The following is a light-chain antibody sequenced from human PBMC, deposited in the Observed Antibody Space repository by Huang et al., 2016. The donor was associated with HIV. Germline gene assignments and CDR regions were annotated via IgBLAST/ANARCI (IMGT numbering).Light chain of an antibody. CDR3: QYGET. V-gene: IGKV1-5*03. CDR1: QNFSSW. J-gene: IGKJ1*01. CDR2: EVS. Sequence: DIQMTQSPSTLSAFVGDRLTTTCRASQNFSSWLAWYQQKPGKAPRLLIYEVSSLESGVPSRFSGSGSGTEFTLTISSLQPDDIGTYYCQYGETFGQGSKVEVK.